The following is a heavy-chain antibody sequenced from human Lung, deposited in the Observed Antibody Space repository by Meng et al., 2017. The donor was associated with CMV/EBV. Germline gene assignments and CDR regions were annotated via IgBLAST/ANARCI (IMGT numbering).Heavy chain of an antibody. CDR1: DYTFSSYG. V-gene: IGHV1-18*01. CDR3: ARDRAMGSSWFDP. Sequence: ASVXVSXXASDYTFSSYGISWVRQAPGQGLEWMGWISGYNGNTNYAQRLQGRVTMTTDTSTSTAYMELRSLRFDDTAVYYCARDRAMGSSWFDPWGQGTXVTVSS. CDR2: ISGYNGNT. D-gene: IGHD2-2*01. J-gene: IGHJ5*02.